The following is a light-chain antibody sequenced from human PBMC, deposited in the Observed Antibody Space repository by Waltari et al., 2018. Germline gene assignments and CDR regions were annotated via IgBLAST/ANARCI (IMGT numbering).Light chain of an antibody. CDR2: DVN. V-gene: IGLV2-14*03. Sequence: QSALTQPASVSGSPGQSLTISCTGTSSDVGGYDYVSCYQQHPGKAPKLMIYDVNKLPSGVSNRFSGSKSGNTASLTISGLQAEDEADYYCTSYTSSSTYIFGGGTKVTVL. J-gene: IGLJ2*01. CDR1: SSDVGGYDY. CDR3: TSYTSSSTYI.